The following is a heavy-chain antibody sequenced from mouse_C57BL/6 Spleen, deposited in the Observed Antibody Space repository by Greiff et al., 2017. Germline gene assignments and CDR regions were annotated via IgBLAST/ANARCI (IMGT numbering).Heavy chain of an antibody. J-gene: IGHJ2*01. CDR1: GYAFSSSW. D-gene: IGHD1-1*01. CDR2: IYPGDGDT. Sequence: VQLQQSGPELVKPGASVKISCKASGYAFSSSWMNWVKQRPGKGLEWIGRIYPGDGDTNYNGKFKGKATLTADKSSSTAYMQLSRLTSEDSAVYFCARDSGSSYPAWWGQGTTLTVSS. V-gene: IGHV1-82*01. CDR3: ARDSGSSYPAW.